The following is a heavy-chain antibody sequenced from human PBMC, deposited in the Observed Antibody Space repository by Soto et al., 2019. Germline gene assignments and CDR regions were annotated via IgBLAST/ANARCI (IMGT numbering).Heavy chain of an antibody. Sequence: GASVKVSCKASGYTFTSYDINWVRQATGQGLEWMGWMNPNSGNTGYAQKFQGRVTMTGNTSISTAYMELSSLRSEDTAVYYCARFRKGATSLEEETYYYYGMDVWGQGTTVTVSS. D-gene: IGHD5-12*01. CDR1: GYTFTSYD. CDR2: MNPNSGNT. V-gene: IGHV1-8*01. CDR3: ARFRKGATSLEEETYYYYGMDV. J-gene: IGHJ6*02.